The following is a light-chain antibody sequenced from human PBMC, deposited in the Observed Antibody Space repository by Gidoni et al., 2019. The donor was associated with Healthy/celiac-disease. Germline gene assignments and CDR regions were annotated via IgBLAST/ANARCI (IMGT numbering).Light chain of an antibody. V-gene: IGKV3-11*01. Sequence: EIVLTQSPATLSLSPGERATLSCRARQSVSSYLAWYQQHPGQAPRLLIYDASNRATGIPARFSGSGSATRFTLTISSLEPEDFAVYYCQQRSNWPGTFGGGTKVEIK. J-gene: IGKJ4*01. CDR2: DAS. CDR3: QQRSNWPGT. CDR1: QSVSSY.